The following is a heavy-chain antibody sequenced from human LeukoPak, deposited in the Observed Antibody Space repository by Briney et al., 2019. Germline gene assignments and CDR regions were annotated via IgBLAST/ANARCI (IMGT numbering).Heavy chain of an antibody. Sequence: SETLSLTCAVSGYPISSGYYWGWIRQPPGKGLEWIGYIYYSGSTYYNPSLKSRVTISVDTSKNQFSLKLSSVTAADTAVYYCARDSHRITIFGVVIGAFDIWGQGTMVTVSS. CDR1: GYPISSGYY. V-gene: IGHV4-38-2*02. D-gene: IGHD3-3*01. CDR3: ARDSHRITIFGVVIGAFDI. J-gene: IGHJ3*02. CDR2: IYYSGST.